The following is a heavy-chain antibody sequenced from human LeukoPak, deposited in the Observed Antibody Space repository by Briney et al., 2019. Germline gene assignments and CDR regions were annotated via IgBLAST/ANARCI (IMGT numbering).Heavy chain of an antibody. V-gene: IGHV3-23*01. CDR1: GFTFSSYA. D-gene: IGHD2-2*02. CDR3: AKSDCDSSSCYTIDF. J-gene: IGHJ4*02. CDR2: ISDSGESP. Sequence: PGGSLRLSCAASGFTFSSYAMSWVRQAPGKGLEWLSLISDSGESPSDADSGKGRFTISRDNSKNMLYLQMNSLRAEDTAVYYCAKSDCDSSSCYTIDFWGQGTLVTVSS.